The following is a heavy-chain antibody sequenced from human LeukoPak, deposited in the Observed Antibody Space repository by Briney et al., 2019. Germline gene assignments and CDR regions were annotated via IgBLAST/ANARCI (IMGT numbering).Heavy chain of an antibody. J-gene: IGHJ6*03. CDR1: GGSISSGCYY. Sequence: PSETLSLTCTVSGGSISSGCYYWGWIRQPPGKGLEWIGSIYYSGTTHYNPSLESRVTISVDTSKNQFSLKLSSVTAADTAVYYCARRPLRGGYYYYYYMDVWGKGTTVTVSS. V-gene: IGHV4-39*07. CDR3: ARRPLRGGYYYYYYMDV. D-gene: IGHD5/OR15-5a*01. CDR2: IYYSGTT.